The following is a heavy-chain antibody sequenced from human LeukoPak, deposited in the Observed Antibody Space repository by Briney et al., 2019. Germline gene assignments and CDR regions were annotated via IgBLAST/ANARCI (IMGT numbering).Heavy chain of an antibody. V-gene: IGHV3-43*02. CDR1: GFMFHDYA. D-gene: IGHD6-19*01. CDR3: ARESESSGWYDY. J-gene: IGHJ4*02. Sequence: PGGSLRLSCAAPGFMFHDYAIHWVRQAPGKGLEWVSLISGDGGSTFYADSLKGRFTISRDNSKKSLYLQMNSLRSDDTALYYCARESESSGWYDYWGQGTLVTVSS. CDR2: ISGDGGST.